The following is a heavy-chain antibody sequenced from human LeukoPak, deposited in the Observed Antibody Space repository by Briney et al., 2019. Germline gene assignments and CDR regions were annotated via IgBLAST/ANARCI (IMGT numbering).Heavy chain of an antibody. Sequence: GASVKVSCKASGYTSTGYYMHWVRQAPGQGLEWMGRINPNSGGTNYAQKFQGRVTMTRDTSISTAYMELSRLRSDDTAVYYCARDVVSGSYLTFADYWGQGTLVTVSS. V-gene: IGHV1-2*06. CDR3: ARDVVSGSYLTFADY. CDR2: INPNSGGT. J-gene: IGHJ4*02. D-gene: IGHD1-26*01. CDR1: GYTSTGYY.